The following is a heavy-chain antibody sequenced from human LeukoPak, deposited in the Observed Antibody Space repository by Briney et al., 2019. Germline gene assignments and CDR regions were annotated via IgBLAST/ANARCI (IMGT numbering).Heavy chain of an antibody. J-gene: IGHJ4*02. CDR3: TRVSLVAASVFFDY. Sequence: GGTLRLSCTASGFTFGDYAMSWVRQAPGKGLEWVSFIRSKAYGGTTEYAASVKGRFTISRDDSKSIAYLQMNSLKTEDTAVYYCTRVSLVAASVFFDYWGQGTLVTVSS. D-gene: IGHD2-15*01. CDR1: GFTFGDYA. V-gene: IGHV3-49*04. CDR2: IRSKAYGGTT.